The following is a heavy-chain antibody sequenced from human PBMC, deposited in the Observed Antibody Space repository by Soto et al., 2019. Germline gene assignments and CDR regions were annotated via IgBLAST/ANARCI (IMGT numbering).Heavy chain of an antibody. CDR1: GYSFTTYW. Sequence: PGESLKISCKGSGYSFTTYWIGWVRQMPGKGLEGMVIIYPGDSDTRYSPSFQGQVTISADKSINTTYLQWSSLKASDTAIYYCARQAAAGKYYYAMHVWGQGTTVTSP. CDR2: IYPGDSDT. J-gene: IGHJ6*02. D-gene: IGHD6-13*01. V-gene: IGHV5-51*01. CDR3: ARQAAAGKYYYAMHV.